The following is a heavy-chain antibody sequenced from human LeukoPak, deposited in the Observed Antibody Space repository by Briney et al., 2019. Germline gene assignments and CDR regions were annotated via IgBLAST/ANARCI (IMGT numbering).Heavy chain of an antibody. D-gene: IGHD1-14*01. V-gene: IGHV3-30*02. CDR2: IRYDGSNK. CDR3: AKFRKPMALLDAFDM. Sequence: PGGSLRLSCAASGFTFSSYGMHWVRQAPGKGLEWVAFIRYDGSNKYYADSVKGGFTTSRDNSKNTLYLQLNSLRAEDTAVYFCAKFRKPMALLDAFDMWGQGTMVTVSS. CDR1: GFTFSSYG. J-gene: IGHJ3*02.